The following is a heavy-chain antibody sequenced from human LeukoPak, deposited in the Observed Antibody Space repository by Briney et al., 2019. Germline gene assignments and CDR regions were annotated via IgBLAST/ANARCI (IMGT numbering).Heavy chain of an antibody. V-gene: IGHV4-59*10. Sequence: SETLSLTCAVYGGSFSGYYWNWIRQPAEEGLEWIGRIYTSGSTNYNPSLKSRVTMSVDTSKNQFSLKLSSVTAADTAVYYCARGELEYSSSHFDYWGQGTLVTVSS. D-gene: IGHD6-6*01. CDR1: GGSFSGYY. CDR3: ARGELEYSSSHFDY. CDR2: IYTSGST. J-gene: IGHJ4*02.